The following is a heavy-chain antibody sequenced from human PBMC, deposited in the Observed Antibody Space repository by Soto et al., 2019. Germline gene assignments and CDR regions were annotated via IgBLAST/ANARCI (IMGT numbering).Heavy chain of an antibody. CDR1: GFTFSNAW. CDR2: IKSKSDGETT. J-gene: IGHJ6*02. D-gene: IGHD3-22*01. Sequence: EVQLVESGGGLVKPGGSLRLSCAASGFTFSNAWMNWVRQAPGKGLEWVGRIKSKSDGETTDYAAPVKGRFTISRDDSKNTLYLQMHSLKTEDTAVYYCTTGLTYYYDSSGYYWAGGMDVWGQGITVTVSS. CDR3: TTGLTYYYDSSGYYWAGGMDV. V-gene: IGHV3-15*01.